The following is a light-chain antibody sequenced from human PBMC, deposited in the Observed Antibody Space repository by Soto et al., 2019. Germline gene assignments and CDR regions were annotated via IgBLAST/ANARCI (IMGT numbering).Light chain of an antibody. Sequence: DTETSQSPSSLSASVGDRVTITCRAAESISRHLNWYQQKPGRAPDLLIYAASTLQNGVTSRFTGSGSGTEFTLTITGLQLEEFATYYCQQDYSTLATFGQGTRLEIK. V-gene: IGKV1-39*01. J-gene: IGKJ5*01. CDR3: QQDYSTLAT. CDR2: AAS. CDR1: ESISRH.